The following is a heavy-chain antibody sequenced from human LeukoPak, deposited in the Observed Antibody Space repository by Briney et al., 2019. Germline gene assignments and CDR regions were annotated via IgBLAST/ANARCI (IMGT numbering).Heavy chain of an antibody. D-gene: IGHD4-17*01. CDR1: GYTFTSYG. Sequence: ASVKVSCKASGYTFTSYGISWVRQAPGQGLEWMGWISAYNGNTNYAQKLQGRVTMTTDTSTSTAYMELRSLRSDDTAVYYRARDPSTTVTKYYFDYWGQGTLVTVSS. CDR2: ISAYNGNT. J-gene: IGHJ4*02. V-gene: IGHV1-18*01. CDR3: ARDPSTTVTKYYFDY.